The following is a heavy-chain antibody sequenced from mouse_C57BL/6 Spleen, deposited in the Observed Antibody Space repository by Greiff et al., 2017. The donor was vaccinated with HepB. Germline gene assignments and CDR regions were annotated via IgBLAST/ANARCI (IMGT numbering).Heavy chain of an antibody. CDR2: INYDGSST. CDR1: GFTFSDYY. CDR3: AIWLRGHFDY. D-gene: IGHD1-1*02. J-gene: IGHJ2*01. Sequence: EVKLLESEGGLVQPGSSMKLSCTASGFTFSDYYMAWVRQVPEKGLEWVANINYDGSSTYYLDSLKSRFIISRDNAKNILYLQMSSLKSEDTATYDCAIWLRGHFDYWGQGTTLTVSS. V-gene: IGHV5-16*01.